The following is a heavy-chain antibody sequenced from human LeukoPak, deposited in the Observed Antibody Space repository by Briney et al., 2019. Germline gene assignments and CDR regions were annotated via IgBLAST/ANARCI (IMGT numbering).Heavy chain of an antibody. D-gene: IGHD3-22*01. V-gene: IGHV4-34*01. CDR3: ASHSSGYYRYFDY. CDR2: INHSGST. CDR1: GGSFSGYY. J-gene: IGHJ4*02. Sequence: PSETLSLTCAVYGGSFSGYYWSWIRQPPGKGLEWIGEINHSGSTNYNPSLKSRVTISVDTSKNQFSLKLSSVTAADAAVYYCASHSSGYYRYFDYWGQGTLVTVSS.